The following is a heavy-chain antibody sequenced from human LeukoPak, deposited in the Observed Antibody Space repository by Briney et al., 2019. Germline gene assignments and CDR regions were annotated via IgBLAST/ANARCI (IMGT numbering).Heavy chain of an antibody. CDR3: VRDDDTLAYGVGYYMDV. CDR1: GFLFTGQF. J-gene: IGHJ6*03. V-gene: IGHV1-2*02. Sequence: ASVKVSCKVSGFLFTGQFIHWVRQAPGQGLEWMGWVNPKSGGTNSAPKFRGRVTMTVDTSITTIYMELRSLRSEDTAVYYCVRDDDTLAYGVGYYMDVWGKGTTVTVTS. D-gene: IGHD3-16*01. CDR2: VNPKSGGT.